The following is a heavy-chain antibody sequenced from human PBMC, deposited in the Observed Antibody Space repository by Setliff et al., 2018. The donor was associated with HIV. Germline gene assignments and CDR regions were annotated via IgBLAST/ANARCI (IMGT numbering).Heavy chain of an antibody. D-gene: IGHD2-8*02. CDR3: ARLIHTGLLYFDF. J-gene: IGHJ4*02. V-gene: IGHV4-4*09. Sequence: SETLSLTCAVSGDSIGTYSWHWIRQPPGKGLEWIGYIYTSGSTNYNPSLKSRVTISVDTSKNQFSLNLRSVTAADTAVYFCARLIHTGLLYFDFWGLGTLVTVSS. CDR2: IYTSGST. CDR1: GDSIGTYS.